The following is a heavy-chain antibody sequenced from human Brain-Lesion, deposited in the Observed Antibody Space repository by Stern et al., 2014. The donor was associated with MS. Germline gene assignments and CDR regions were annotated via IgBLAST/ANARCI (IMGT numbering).Heavy chain of an antibody. CDR2: IFPRDSNT. D-gene: IGHD5-12*01. Sequence: EVQLVQSGAEVKKPGESLKISCEASGYLFDDYWIGWVRQMSGRGLELVAIIFPRDSNTRYSPSVQGQVTISAERSITPAYLQWSSQKAPDTVMYSCARSPATPSGYDRFDYWGQGALVTVSS. V-gene: IGHV5-51*03. CDR1: GYLFDDYW. J-gene: IGHJ4*02. CDR3: ARSPATPSGYDRFDY.